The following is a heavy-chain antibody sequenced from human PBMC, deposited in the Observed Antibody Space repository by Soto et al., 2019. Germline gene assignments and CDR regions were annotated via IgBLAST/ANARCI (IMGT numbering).Heavy chain of an antibody. CDR2: IYYSGST. V-gene: IGHV4-59*12. Sequence: SETLSLTCTVSGGSISSYYWSWIRQPPGKGLEWIGYIYYSGSTYYNPSLKGRVTISVDTSKNQFSLRLSSVTAADTAVYYCARAPETPSILGVALPYFFDYWGQGALVTVSS. CDR3: ARAPETPSILGVALPYFFDY. J-gene: IGHJ4*02. D-gene: IGHD3-3*01. CDR1: GGSISSYY.